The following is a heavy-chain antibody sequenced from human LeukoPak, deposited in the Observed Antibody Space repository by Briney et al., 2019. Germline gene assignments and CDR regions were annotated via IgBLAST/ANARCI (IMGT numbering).Heavy chain of an antibody. J-gene: IGHJ4*02. Sequence: GESLKISCKGSGYSLTSYWIGWVRQMPGKGLEWMGIIYPGDSGTRYSPSFQGQVTISADKSISTAYLQWSSLKASDTAMYYCASSSWFGPYYFDYWGQGTLVTVSS. CDR3: ASSSWFGPYYFDY. V-gene: IGHV5-51*01. D-gene: IGHD3-10*01. CDR2: IYPGDSGT. CDR1: GYSLTSYW.